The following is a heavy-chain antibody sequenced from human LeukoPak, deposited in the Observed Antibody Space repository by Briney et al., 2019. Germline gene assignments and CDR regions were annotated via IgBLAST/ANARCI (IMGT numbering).Heavy chain of an antibody. V-gene: IGHV4-34*01. D-gene: IGHD2-15*01. Sequence: PSETLSLTCAVYGGSFSGYYWSWIRQPPGKGREWIGEINHSGSTNYNPSLKSRVTISVDSSKNQFSLKLSSVTAADTAVYYCARGIYCSGGSCYIYFDYWGQGTLVTVSS. CDR1: GGSFSGYY. CDR2: INHSGST. J-gene: IGHJ4*02. CDR3: ARGIYCSGGSCYIYFDY.